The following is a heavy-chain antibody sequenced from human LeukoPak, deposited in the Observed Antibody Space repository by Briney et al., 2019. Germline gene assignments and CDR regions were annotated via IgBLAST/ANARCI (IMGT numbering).Heavy chain of an antibody. D-gene: IGHD4-23*01. Sequence: GASVKVSCKASGYTFTGFHINWVRQASGQGLEWMGWMNPNTDDTGYAQKFQGRVTMTRDTSISTAYMELSSLTSDDTAMYFCARGRHGGNWFDPWGQGTLVTVSS. J-gene: IGHJ5*02. CDR1: GYTFTGFH. CDR3: ARGRHGGNWFDP. V-gene: IGHV1-8*01. CDR2: MNPNTDDT.